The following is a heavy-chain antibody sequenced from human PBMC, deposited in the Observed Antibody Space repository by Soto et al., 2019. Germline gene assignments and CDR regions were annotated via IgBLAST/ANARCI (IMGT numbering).Heavy chain of an antibody. J-gene: IGHJ5*02. CDR2: IHGSGNT. Sequence: SXTLALTWTVSVRSISNYYWSWIRQPAGKGLEWIARIHGSGNTIYNPSVKSRVTMSVDTPKNQFSLRLNAVTAADADVYYCARHMAEYPYNWFDPWGQGIPVTVSS. CDR3: ARHMAEYPYNWFDP. CDR1: VRSISNYY. V-gene: IGHV4-4*07. D-gene: IGHD2-21*01.